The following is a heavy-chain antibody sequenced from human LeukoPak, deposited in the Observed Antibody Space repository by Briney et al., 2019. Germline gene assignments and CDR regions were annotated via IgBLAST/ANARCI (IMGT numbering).Heavy chain of an antibody. CDR3: AKKRGIVATKLGYMDV. D-gene: IGHD5-12*01. CDR1: GYTFTSYD. CDR2: INPNSGGT. V-gene: IGHV1-2*02. Sequence: ASVKVSCKASGYTFTSYDINWVRQAPGQGLEWMGWINPNSGGTNYAQKFQGRVTMTRDTSISTAYMELSRLRSDDTAVYYCAKKRGIVATKLGYMDVWGKGTTVTVSS. J-gene: IGHJ6*03.